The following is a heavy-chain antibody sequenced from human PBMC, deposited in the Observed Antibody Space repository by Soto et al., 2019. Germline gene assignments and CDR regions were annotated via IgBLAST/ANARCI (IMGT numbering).Heavy chain of an antibody. Sequence: EVQLVESGGGLVQPGGSLKLSCAASGFTFSGSAMHWVRQASGKGLEWVGRIRSKANSYATAYAASVKGRFTISRDDSKNTAYLQMNSLKTEDTAVYYCTRYSSSWYQKDDAFDIRGQGTMVTVSS. V-gene: IGHV3-73*02. CDR2: IRSKANSYAT. J-gene: IGHJ3*02. CDR3: TRYSSSWYQKDDAFDI. D-gene: IGHD6-13*01. CDR1: GFTFSGSA.